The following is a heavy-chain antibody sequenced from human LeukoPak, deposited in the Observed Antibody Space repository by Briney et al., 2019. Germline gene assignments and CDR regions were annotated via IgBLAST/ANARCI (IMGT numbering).Heavy chain of an antibody. CDR3: ARLIVVVPAANQGVDY. CDR2: INHSGST. V-gene: IGHV4-34*01. Sequence: SETLSLTCAVYGGSFSGYYWGWIRQPPGKGLEWIGEINHSGSTNYNPSLKSRVTISVDTSKNQFSLKLSSVTAADTAVYYCARLIVVVPAANQGVDYWGQGTLVTVSS. D-gene: IGHD2-2*01. CDR1: GGSFSGYY. J-gene: IGHJ4*02.